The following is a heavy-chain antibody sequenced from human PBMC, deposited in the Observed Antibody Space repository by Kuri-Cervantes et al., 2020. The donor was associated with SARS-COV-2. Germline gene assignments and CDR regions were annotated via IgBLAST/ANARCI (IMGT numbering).Heavy chain of an antibody. J-gene: IGHJ6*02. V-gene: IGHV3-21*06. CDR2: IVGPSNSYI. Sequence: GVSLRLSCAVSGGFISSSNWWTWVRQPPGKGLEWVSSIVGPSNSYIYYADSVKGRFTMSRDNAKDSLYLQMNSLRADDTAVYYCARVYYYYGMDVWGQGTTVTVSS. CDR1: GGFISSSNW. CDR3: ARVYYYYGMDV.